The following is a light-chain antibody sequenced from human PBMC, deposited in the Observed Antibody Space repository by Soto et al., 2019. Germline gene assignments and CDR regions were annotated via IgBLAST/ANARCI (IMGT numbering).Light chain of an antibody. V-gene: IGKV3-11*01. Sequence: EIVLTQSPANLSSFPGDRVTLSCRASKAVNTRLAWYQHKPGQAPRLLIYLASNRAAGVPARFSGSGSGTDFTLTISDVEPEDFAVYYCHQRQSWPRTFGQGTKVDIK. CDR2: LAS. J-gene: IGKJ1*01. CDR3: HQRQSWPRT. CDR1: KAVNTR.